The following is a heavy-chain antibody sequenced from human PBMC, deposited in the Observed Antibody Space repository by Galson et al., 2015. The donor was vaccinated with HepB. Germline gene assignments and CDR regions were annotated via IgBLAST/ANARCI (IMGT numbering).Heavy chain of an antibody. J-gene: IGHJ4*02. Sequence: SLRLSCAASGFTFSSYAMTWVRQAPGKGLEWDSTISGGGGSTFHADSVKGRFTISRDNSKNTLYLRLNSLRAEDTAVYFCAKDSGVVATTTRPPDYWGRGTLVTVSS. V-gene: IGHV3-23*01. CDR1: GFTFSSYA. CDR2: ISGGGGST. D-gene: IGHD2-2*01. CDR3: AKDSGVVATTTRPPDY.